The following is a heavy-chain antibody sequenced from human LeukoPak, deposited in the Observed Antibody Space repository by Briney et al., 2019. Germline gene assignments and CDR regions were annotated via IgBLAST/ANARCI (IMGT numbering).Heavy chain of an antibody. CDR1: GGSFSGYY. CDR2: IYYSGST. V-gene: IGHV4-39*01. J-gene: IGHJ4*02. CDR3: ARLFLGATDY. Sequence: PSETLSLTCAVYGGSFSGYYWGWIRQPPGKGLEWIGSIYYSGSTYYNRSLSSRVTISVDTSKNQFSLKMTSVTAADTAVYYCARLFLGATDYWGQGTLVTVSS. D-gene: IGHD1-26*01.